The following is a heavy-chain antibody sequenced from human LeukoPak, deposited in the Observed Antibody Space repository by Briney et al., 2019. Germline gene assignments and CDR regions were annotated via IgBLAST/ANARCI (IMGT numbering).Heavy chain of an antibody. Sequence: PSETLSLPCAVCVESFRGYYWSWLRGPPGKGVEWIGEINHSGSTNYHPSLKSRVTISVDTSKNPLSLKLSSVTAADTAVYYCARGGVRYFDWLSRRYFDYWGQGTLVTVSS. CDR1: VESFRGYY. V-gene: IGHV4-34*01. CDR3: ARGGVRYFDWLSRRYFDY. J-gene: IGHJ4*02. CDR2: INHSGST. D-gene: IGHD3-9*01.